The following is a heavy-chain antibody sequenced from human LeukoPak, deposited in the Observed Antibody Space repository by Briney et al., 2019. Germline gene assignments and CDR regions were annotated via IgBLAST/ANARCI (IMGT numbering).Heavy chain of an antibody. V-gene: IGHV4-34*01. CDR2: INHSGST. CDR1: GGSFSGYY. D-gene: IGHD3-3*01. Sequence: SETLSLTCAVYGGSFSGYYWSWIRQPPGKGLEWIGEINHSGSTNYNPSLKSRVTISVDTSKNQFSLKLSSVTAADTAVYYCARQYYDFWSGYYMYYYGMDVWGQGTTVTVSS. J-gene: IGHJ6*02. CDR3: ARQYYDFWSGYYMYYYGMDV.